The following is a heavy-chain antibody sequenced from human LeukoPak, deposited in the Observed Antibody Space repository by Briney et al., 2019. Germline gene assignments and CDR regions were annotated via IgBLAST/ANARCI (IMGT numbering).Heavy chain of an antibody. D-gene: IGHD3-22*01. CDR3: ARPFISTNYDAFDI. Sequence: PGGSLRLSCETSGFIFRDYYMIWIRQAPGKGLECISYISTIGTTIYYADSVKGRFTISRDNAKNSLYLQMNSLRAEDTAVYYCARPFISTNYDAFDIWGQGTMVTVSS. J-gene: IGHJ3*02. V-gene: IGHV3-11*04. CDR1: GFIFRDYY. CDR2: ISTIGTTI.